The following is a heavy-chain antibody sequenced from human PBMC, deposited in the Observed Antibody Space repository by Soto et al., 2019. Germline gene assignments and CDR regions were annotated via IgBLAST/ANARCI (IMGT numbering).Heavy chain of an antibody. CDR2: ISGSGGST. CDR3: AKVGGHCSGGSCYYITEIYFDY. Sequence: GGSLRLSCAASGFTFSSYAMSWVRQAPGKGLEWVSAISGSGGSTYYADSVKGRFTISRDNSKNTLYLQMNSLRAEDTAVYYCAKVGGHCSGGSCYYITEIYFDYWGQGTLVTVSS. J-gene: IGHJ4*02. CDR1: GFTFSSYA. V-gene: IGHV3-23*01. D-gene: IGHD2-15*01.